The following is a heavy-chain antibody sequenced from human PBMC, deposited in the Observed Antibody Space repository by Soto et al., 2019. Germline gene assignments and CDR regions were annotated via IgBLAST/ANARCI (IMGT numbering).Heavy chain of an antibody. J-gene: IGHJ5*02. Sequence: SETLSLTCAVSGGSISSSNWWSWVRQPPGKGLEWIGEIYHSGSTNYNPSLKSRVTISVDKSKNQFSLKLSSVTAADTAVYYCARTKSSSWSENWFDPWGQGTLVTVSS. CDR3: ARTKSSSWSENWFDP. D-gene: IGHD6-13*01. CDR1: GGSISSSNW. V-gene: IGHV4-4*02. CDR2: IYHSGST.